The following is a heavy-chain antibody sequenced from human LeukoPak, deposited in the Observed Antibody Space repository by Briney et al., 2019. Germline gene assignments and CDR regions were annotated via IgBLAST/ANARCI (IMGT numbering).Heavy chain of an antibody. J-gene: IGHJ4*02. CDR1: GFTFSSYA. D-gene: IGHD3-22*01. CDR2: IKRDGSDK. CDR3: VRGHYYDYG. V-gene: IGHV3-7*01. Sequence: GGSLRLSCAASGFTFSSYAMSWVRQAPGKGLEWVANIKRDGSDKFYVDSVRGRFTISRDNAKNSLYLQMNSLKVEDTAMYYCVRGHYYDYGRGQGTLVTVSS.